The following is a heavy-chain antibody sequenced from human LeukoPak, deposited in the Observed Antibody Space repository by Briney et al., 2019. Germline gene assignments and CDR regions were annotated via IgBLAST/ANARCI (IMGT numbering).Heavy chain of an antibody. Sequence: PGGSLRLSCAASGFTFSTYWMSWVRQAPGKGLEWVANIKQDGSEKYYVDSVKGRFTISRDNAENSLYLQMNSLRAEDTAVYYCARDHVVGPSTFDYWGQGTLVTVSS. CDR1: GFTFSTYW. D-gene: IGHD1-26*01. J-gene: IGHJ4*02. CDR3: ARDHVVGPSTFDY. V-gene: IGHV3-7*01. CDR2: IKQDGSEK.